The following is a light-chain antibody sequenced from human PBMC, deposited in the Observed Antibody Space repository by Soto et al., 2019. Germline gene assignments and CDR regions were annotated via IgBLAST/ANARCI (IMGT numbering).Light chain of an antibody. CDR3: QQYFSFPWT. CDR2: WAS. CDR1: QSVLYSSNNKNY. J-gene: IGKJ1*01. Sequence: DIVMTQSPDSLAVSLGERATINCKSSQSVLYSSNNKNYLAWYQQRPGQPPNLLIYWASTRESGVPDRFSGSGSGTDFTLTISSLQAEDVASYYCQQYFSFPWTFGQGTKVELK. V-gene: IGKV4-1*01.